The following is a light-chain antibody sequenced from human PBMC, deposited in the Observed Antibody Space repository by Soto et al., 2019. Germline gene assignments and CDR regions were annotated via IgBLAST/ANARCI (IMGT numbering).Light chain of an antibody. CDR2: DDR. Sequence: SYELTQSPSVSVAPGQTAMITCGGDNIGSKTVHWYQQKPGQAPVLVVYDDRDRPSGIPERFSGSNSGSTATLTISRVEAGDEADYYCQVWDRSTDHVLFGGGTQLTVL. V-gene: IGLV3-21*02. CDR1: NIGSKT. CDR3: QVWDRSTDHVL. J-gene: IGLJ2*01.